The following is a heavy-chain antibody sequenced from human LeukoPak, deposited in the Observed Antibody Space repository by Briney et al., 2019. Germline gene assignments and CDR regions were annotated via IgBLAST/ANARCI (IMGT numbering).Heavy chain of an antibody. Sequence: SHPRSLTCAISGDSGARNSATWNWTRQSPSRGLEWLGRTYYRSKWYHDYAVSVKSRISINPDTSKNQFSLQLNSVTPEDTAVYYCARAPTPDLGSYVYDNWGQGTLVTVSS. J-gene: IGHJ4*02. CDR1: GDSGARNSAT. V-gene: IGHV6-1*01. CDR2: TYYRSKWYH. D-gene: IGHD5/OR15-5a*01. CDR3: ARAPTPDLGSYVYDN.